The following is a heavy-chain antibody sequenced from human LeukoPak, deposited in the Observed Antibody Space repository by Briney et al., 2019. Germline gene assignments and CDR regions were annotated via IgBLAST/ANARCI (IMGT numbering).Heavy chain of an antibody. Sequence: GGSLRLSCAASGFTFSSYAMSWVRQAPGKGLEWVSAISGSGGSTHYADSVKGRFTISRDNSKNTLYLQMNSLRAEGTAVYYCAKGHYDFWSGYPDYWGQGTLVSVSS. CDR2: ISGSGGST. CDR1: GFTFSSYA. V-gene: IGHV3-23*01. D-gene: IGHD3-3*01. J-gene: IGHJ4*02. CDR3: AKGHYDFWSGYPDY.